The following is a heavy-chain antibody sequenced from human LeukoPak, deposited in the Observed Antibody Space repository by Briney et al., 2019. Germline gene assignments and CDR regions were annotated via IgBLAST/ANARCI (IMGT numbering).Heavy chain of an antibody. V-gene: IGHV3-23*01. CDR1: GFTFSSYA. J-gene: IGHJ6*02. CDR2: ISGSGGST. D-gene: IGHD1-14*01. Sequence: PGGSLRLSCAASGFTFSSYAMGWVRQAPGKGLEWVSSISGSGGSTHYADSVKGRLTISRDNSKNTLYLQMNSLRAEDTAVYYCASPLGRGYYYYYGMDVWGQGTTVTVSS. CDR3: ASPLGRGYYYYYGMDV.